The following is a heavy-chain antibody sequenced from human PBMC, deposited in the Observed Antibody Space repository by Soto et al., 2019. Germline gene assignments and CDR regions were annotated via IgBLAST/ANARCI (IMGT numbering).Heavy chain of an antibody. Sequence: QVQLVQSGGEEKKPGASVKVSCNASRYAFTSYAMHWVRQAPGQRLEWMGWINAGNGNTKYSQKFQGRVTITTDTSASTAYMELSSLRSEDTAVYYCARGSGVVVTDWGQGTLVTVSS. CDR2: INAGNGNT. D-gene: IGHD2-2*01. CDR3: ARGSGVVVTD. CDR1: RYAFTSYA. V-gene: IGHV1-3*05. J-gene: IGHJ4*02.